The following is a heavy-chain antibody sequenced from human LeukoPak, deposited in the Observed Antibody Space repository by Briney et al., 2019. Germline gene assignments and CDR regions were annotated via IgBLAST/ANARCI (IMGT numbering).Heavy chain of an antibody. CDR2: MLYDGSNK. CDR3: AKDRKLIATAGTS. CDR1: GFTFRNYG. J-gene: IGHJ4*02. Sequence: PGGSLRLSCAASGFTFRNYGMHWVRQAPGKGLEWVAVMLYDGSNKYYADSVKGRLTISRDNSKNTLYLQMNSLRAEDTAVYYCAKDRKLIATAGTSWGQGTLVTVSS. D-gene: IGHD6-13*01. V-gene: IGHV3-30*18.